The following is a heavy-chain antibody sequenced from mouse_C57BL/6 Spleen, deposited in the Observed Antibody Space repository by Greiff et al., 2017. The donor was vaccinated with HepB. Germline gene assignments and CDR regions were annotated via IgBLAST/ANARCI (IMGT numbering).Heavy chain of an antibody. D-gene: IGHD4-1*01. J-gene: IGHJ4*01. V-gene: IGHV5-4*01. CDR3: ARDKSWGAMDY. Sequence: EVKLMDSGGGLVKPGGSLKLSCAASGFTFSSYAMSWVRQTPKKRLEWVATISDGGSYTYYPDNVKGRFTISRDNAKNNLYLQMSHLKSEDTAMYYCARDKSWGAMDYWGQGTSVTVSS. CDR2: ISDGGSYT. CDR1: GFTFSSYA.